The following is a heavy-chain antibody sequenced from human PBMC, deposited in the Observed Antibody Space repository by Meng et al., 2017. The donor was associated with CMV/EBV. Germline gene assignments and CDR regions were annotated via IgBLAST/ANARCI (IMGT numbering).Heavy chain of an antibody. V-gene: IGHV1-69*12. Sequence: QAQLVESGAEVKYPGSSVQVSCKASGGTFSSYAISLVRQAPGQGLEWMGGIIPIFGTANYAQKFQGRVTITADESTSTAYMELSSLRSEDTAVYYCARIYDSSGYYNYYFDYWGQGTLVTVSS. J-gene: IGHJ4*02. CDR3: ARIYDSSGYYNYYFDY. D-gene: IGHD3-22*01. CDR1: GGTFSSYA. CDR2: IIPIFGTA.